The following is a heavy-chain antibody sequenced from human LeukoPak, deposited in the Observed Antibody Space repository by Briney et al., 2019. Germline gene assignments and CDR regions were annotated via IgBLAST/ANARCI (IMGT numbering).Heavy chain of an antibody. J-gene: IGHJ4*02. CDR2: IYYSGST. CDR1: DGSINTFD. CDR3: AGEHRGGYRFDY. D-gene: IGHD3-22*01. V-gene: IGHV4-59*01. Sequence: SETLSLTCTVSDGSINTFDWSWIRQPPGKGLEWCGYIYYSGSTIYNPSLKSRVTISLDTSRNQFSLKLNSATAADTAVYYCAGEHRGGYRFDYWGQGTLVTVSS.